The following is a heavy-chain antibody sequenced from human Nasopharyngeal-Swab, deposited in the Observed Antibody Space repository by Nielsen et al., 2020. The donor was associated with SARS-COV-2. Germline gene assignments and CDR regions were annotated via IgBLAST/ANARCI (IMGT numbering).Heavy chain of an antibody. Sequence: SETLSLTCTVSGGSTSSYYWSWIRQPPGKGLEWIGYIYYSGSTNYNPSLKSRVTISVDTSKNQFSLKLSSVTAADTAVYYCASGNCSSTSCTSQKYYYYYMDVWGKGTTVTVSS. D-gene: IGHD2-2*01. CDR1: GGSTSSYY. CDR2: IYYSGST. CDR3: ASGNCSSTSCTSQKYYYYYMDV. V-gene: IGHV4-59*08. J-gene: IGHJ6*03.